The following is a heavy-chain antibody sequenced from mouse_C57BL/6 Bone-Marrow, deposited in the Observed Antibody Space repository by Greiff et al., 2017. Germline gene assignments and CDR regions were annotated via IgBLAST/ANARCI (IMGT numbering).Heavy chain of an antibody. CDR2: IDPSDSDT. CDR3: ASETSGDWFAY. J-gene: IGHJ3*01. CDR1: GYTFTSYW. Sequence: QVQLQQPGAELVRPGSSVKLSCKASGYTFTSYWMHWVKQRPIQGLEWIGNIDPSDSDTHYNQKFKDKATLAVDKSSSTAYMQLSSLTSEDSAVYYCASETSGDWFAYWGQGTLVTVSA. D-gene: IGHD1-3*01. V-gene: IGHV1-52*01.